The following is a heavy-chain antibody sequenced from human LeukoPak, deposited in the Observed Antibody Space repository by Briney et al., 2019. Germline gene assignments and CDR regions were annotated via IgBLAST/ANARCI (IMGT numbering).Heavy chain of an antibody. D-gene: IGHD4-11*01. CDR2: ISYDGSTP. CDR1: GFTFSFYG. Sequence: PGGSLRLSCAASGFTFSFYGMHWVRQVPGKGLEWVAAISYDGSTPYYTDSVRGRFTISRDNSKKALYVQMHSLRPEDTAVYYCVRGADSNYALGVYWGQGIQVTVSS. CDR3: VRGADSNYALGVY. V-gene: IGHV3-30*03. J-gene: IGHJ4*02.